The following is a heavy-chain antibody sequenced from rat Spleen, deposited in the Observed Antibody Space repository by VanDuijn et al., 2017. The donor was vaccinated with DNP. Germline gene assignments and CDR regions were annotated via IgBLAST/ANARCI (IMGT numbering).Heavy chain of an antibody. CDR2: INYDGTRT. D-gene: IGHD1-11*01. V-gene: IGHV5-58*01. Sequence: EVRLVETGGGLVQPGRSLQLACVASGITFSSHWMFWTRQAPKKGLEWVTTINYDGTRTYYRDSVKGRFTISRDNTKSTLYLQMDSLRSEDTATYYCATGVYGGYEDWFAYWGQGTLVTVSS. CDR1: GITFSSHW. J-gene: IGHJ3*01. CDR3: ATGVYGGYEDWFAY.